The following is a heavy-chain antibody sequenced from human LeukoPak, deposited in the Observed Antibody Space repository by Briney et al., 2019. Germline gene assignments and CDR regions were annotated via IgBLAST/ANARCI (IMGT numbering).Heavy chain of an antibody. CDR1: GFTFNYYS. J-gene: IGHJ4*02. CDR2: ISSSSSYI. CDR3: ARGDSSRWYNFDY. D-gene: IGHD6-13*01. V-gene: IGHV3-21*01. Sequence: GGFLRLSCAASGFTFNYYSMNWVRQAPGKGLEWVSFISSSSSYIYYIDSVKGRFTISRDNAKNSLYLQMNSLRAEDTAVYYCARGDSSRWYNFDYWGQGTVVTVSS.